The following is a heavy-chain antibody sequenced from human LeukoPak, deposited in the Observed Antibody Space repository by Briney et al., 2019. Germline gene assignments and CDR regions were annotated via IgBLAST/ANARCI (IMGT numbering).Heavy chain of an antibody. Sequence: GGSVRLSCAASGFTFEDYGFSWVRQVSGRWLQWVSGISWNGDLIGYVDSVKGRFNISRDNAKKSLYLQMRSLTPEDTGFYYCARGGHGYNAWDNWGQGTLVTVSS. CDR2: ISWNGDLI. V-gene: IGHV3-20*04. D-gene: IGHD5-24*01. J-gene: IGHJ1*01. CDR3: ARGGHGYNAWDN. CDR1: GFTFEDYG.